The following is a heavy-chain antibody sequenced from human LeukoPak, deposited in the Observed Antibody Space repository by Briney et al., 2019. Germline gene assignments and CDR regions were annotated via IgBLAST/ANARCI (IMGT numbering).Heavy chain of an antibody. CDR2: IYYSGRT. CDR1: GGTLSSYY. D-gene: IGHD5-18*01. Sequence: SETLSLTCTVSGGTLSSYYWSWIRQPPGKGLEWIGYIYYSGRTNYNPSLKSRLTISVDTYKKQFSLKLSSVTAADTAVYYCAREYSSGLFDCWGEGTLVTVS. J-gene: IGHJ4*02. V-gene: IGHV4-59*01. CDR3: AREYSSGLFDC.